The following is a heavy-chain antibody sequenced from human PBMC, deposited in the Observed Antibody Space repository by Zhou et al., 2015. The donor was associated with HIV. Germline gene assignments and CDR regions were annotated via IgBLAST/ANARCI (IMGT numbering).Heavy chain of an antibody. J-gene: IGHJ6*02. CDR2: ISWNGGRT. CDR3: AKVPRSGYYYGMDV. CDR1: GFTFHDHA. D-gene: IGHD3-3*01. Sequence: EVQLVESGGGLVQPGRSLRLSCGASGFTFHDHAMHWVRQAPGRGLEWVSGISWNGGRTGYADSVKGRFTISRDDAKNSLYLQMNSLRPEDTAVYYCAKVPRSGYYYGMDVWGQGTTVTVSS. V-gene: IGHV3-9*01.